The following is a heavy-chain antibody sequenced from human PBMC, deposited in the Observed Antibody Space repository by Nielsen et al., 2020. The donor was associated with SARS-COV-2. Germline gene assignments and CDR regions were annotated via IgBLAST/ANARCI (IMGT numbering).Heavy chain of an antibody. CDR2: IYTLGPT. V-gene: IGHV3-53*04. J-gene: IGHJ4*02. CDR1: GFNVSNTF. D-gene: IGHD6-25*01. CDR3: ARGGGLSRYYFDF. Sequence: GGSLRLSCAAFGFNVSNTFMTWVRQAPGKGLEWVSIIYTLGPTFCADSVKGRFTISRLTSKNTLYLQLNSLTSDDTAVYYCARGGGLSRYYFDFWGRGTQVTVSS.